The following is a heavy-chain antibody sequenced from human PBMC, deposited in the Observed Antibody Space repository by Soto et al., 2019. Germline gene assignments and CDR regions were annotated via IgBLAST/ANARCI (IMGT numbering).Heavy chain of an antibody. CDR3: ERDEGGYDILTGYYKAHHFDQ. CDR1: AYTFGHFH. V-gene: IGHV1-18*01. Sequence: GGSGKVARKPSAYTFGHFHIPWVRQAPGQALQSVGAISPHNRNTNYAEKFRGRVTMTTDTSTTTAYMELRSLRFDDTAVYYCERDEGGYDILTGYYKAHHFDQWGQGDLVTYPQ. CDR2: ISPHNRNT. D-gene: IGHD3-9*01. J-gene: IGHJ4*02.